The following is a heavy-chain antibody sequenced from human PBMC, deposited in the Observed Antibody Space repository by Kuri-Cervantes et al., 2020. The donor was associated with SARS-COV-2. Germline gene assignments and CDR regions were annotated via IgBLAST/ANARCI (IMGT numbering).Heavy chain of an antibody. V-gene: IGHV4-38-2*01. CDR3: ARGREGYDFWSGYLNWFDP. CDR1: NLSITGDYY. J-gene: IGHJ5*02. D-gene: IGHD3-3*01. Sequence: ESLKISCDVSNLSITGDYYWGWVRQTPAKGLEWIGSIHHSGITYYNPSLKSRVSRSVDTSKNQFSLKLSSVTAADTAVYYCARGREGYDFWSGYLNWFDPWGQGTLVTVSS. CDR2: IHHSGIT.